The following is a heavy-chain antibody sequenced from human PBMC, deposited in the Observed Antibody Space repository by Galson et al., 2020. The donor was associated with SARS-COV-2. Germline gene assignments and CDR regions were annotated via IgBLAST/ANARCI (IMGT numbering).Heavy chain of an antibody. Sequence: ASVKVSCKASGYTFTSYYIHWVRQAPGQGLEWMGIINPSGGGPTYAQQLQGRVTMPRDTSTSTVYMELSSLRSEDTAVYYCARDSQGGDDYNYLVVWGQGTLVTVSS. V-gene: IGHV1-46*01. CDR3: ARDSQGGDDYNYLVV. D-gene: IGHD4-4*01. CDR1: GYTFTSYY. J-gene: IGHJ4*02. CDR2: INPSGGGP.